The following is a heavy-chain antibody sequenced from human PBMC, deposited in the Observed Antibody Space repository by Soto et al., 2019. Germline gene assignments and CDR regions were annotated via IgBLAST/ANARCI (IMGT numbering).Heavy chain of an antibody. CDR3: ATGGYSYGWGY. Sequence: GGSLRLSCVGSGITFSNYWMHWVRQVPGKGPVWVSRVSPDGSSSSYADFVKGRFIVSRDNAKNVAYLQVNSLRADDTAVYYCATGGYSYGWGYWGQGTLVTVSS. V-gene: IGHV3-74*01. D-gene: IGHD5-18*01. CDR1: GITFSNYW. CDR2: VSPDGSSS. J-gene: IGHJ4*02.